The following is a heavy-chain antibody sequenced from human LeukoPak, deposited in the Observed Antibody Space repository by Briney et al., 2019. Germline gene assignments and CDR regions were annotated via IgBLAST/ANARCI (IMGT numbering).Heavy chain of an antibody. V-gene: IGHV3-48*04. CDR1: GFTFSSYS. J-gene: IGHJ4*02. Sequence: GGSLRLSCAASGFTFSSYSMNWVRQAPGKGLEWVSYISSSSSTIYYADSVKGRFTISRDNAKNSLYLQMNSLRAEDTAVYYCARDQEARYSGYDYRDFDYWGQGTLVTVSS. CDR2: ISSSSSTI. CDR3: ARDQEARYSGYDYRDFDY. D-gene: IGHD5-12*01.